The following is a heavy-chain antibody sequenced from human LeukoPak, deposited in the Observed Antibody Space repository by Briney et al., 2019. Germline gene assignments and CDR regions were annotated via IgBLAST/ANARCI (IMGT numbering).Heavy chain of an antibody. J-gene: IGHJ4*02. D-gene: IGHD6-13*01. V-gene: IGHV3-23*01. CDR1: GFTFSSYA. CDR2: ISGSGGSM. Sequence: GGSLRLSCAASGFTFSSYAMSWVRQAPGKGLEWVSAISGSGGSMYYADSVKGRFIISRDKSKNTLHLQMNSLRAEDTAVYYCAREEAIAAGGTFFDYWGQGTLVTVSS. CDR3: AREEAIAAGGTFFDY.